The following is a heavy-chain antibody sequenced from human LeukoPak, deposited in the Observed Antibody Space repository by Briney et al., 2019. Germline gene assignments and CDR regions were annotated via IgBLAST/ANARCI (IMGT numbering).Heavy chain of an antibody. J-gene: IGHJ4*02. D-gene: IGHD1-26*01. CDR3: ARDPGGSYFFDY. V-gene: IGHV3-48*01. Sequence: GGSLRLSCAASGFTFSSYSMNWVRQAPGKGLEWVSYISSSRTIYYTDSVKGRFTISRDNAKNSLYLQMNSLRAEDTAVYYCARDPGGSYFFDYWGQGTLVTVSS. CDR2: ISSSRTI. CDR1: GFTFSSYS.